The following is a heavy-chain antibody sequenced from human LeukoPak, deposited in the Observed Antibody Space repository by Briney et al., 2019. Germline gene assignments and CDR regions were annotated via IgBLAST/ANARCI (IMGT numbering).Heavy chain of an antibody. CDR3: ARRGNWGFFDY. V-gene: IGHV4-4*07. CDR1: GDSIGGYY. CDR2: MYTSGST. J-gene: IGHJ4*02. Sequence: SETLSLTCTVSGDSIGGYYWSWIRQPAGKGLEWIGRMYTSGSTNYNPSLKSRVTMSVDTSKNQFSLKLTSVTAADTAVYYCARRGNWGFFDYWGQGILVSVSS. D-gene: IGHD7-27*01.